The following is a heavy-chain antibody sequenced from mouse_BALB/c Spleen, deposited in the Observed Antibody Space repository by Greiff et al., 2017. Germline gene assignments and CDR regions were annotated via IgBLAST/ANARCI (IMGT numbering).Heavy chain of an antibody. D-gene: IGHD1-1*01. J-gene: IGHJ4*01. CDR2: ISSGGSYT. V-gene: IGHV5-9-3*01. CDR3: ARQGGSSPYYYAMDY. Sequence: EVQRVESGGGLVKPGGSLKLSCAASGFTFSSYAMSWVRQTPEKRLEWVATISSGGSYTYYPDSVKGRFTISRDNAKNTLYLQMSSLRSEDTAMYYCARQGGSSPYYYAMDYWGQGTSVTVSS. CDR1: GFTFSSYA.